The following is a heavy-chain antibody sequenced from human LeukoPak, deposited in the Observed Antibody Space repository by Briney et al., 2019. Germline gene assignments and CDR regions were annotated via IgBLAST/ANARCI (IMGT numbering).Heavy chain of an antibody. CDR3: ARDLVGLVTMVRGVMGGY. Sequence: ASVKVSCKASGYTFTGYGISWVRQAPGQGLEWMGWISAYNGNTNYAQKLQGRVTMTTDTSTSTAYMELRSLRSDDTAVYYCARDLVGLVTMVRGVMGGYWGQGTLVTVSS. J-gene: IGHJ4*02. CDR2: ISAYNGNT. D-gene: IGHD3-10*01. V-gene: IGHV1-18*01. CDR1: GYTFTGYG.